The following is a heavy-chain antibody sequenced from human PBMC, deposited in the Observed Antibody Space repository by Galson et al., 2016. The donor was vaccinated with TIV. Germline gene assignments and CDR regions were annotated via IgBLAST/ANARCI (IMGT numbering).Heavy chain of an antibody. Sequence: VKVSCKASGGTFSSYSVSWVRQAPGQGLEWMGRIIPMVGMTNYAQKFQGKITITADRSTTTAYLELSSLRSEDTAVYYCARRYSGSKNGFDMWGQGTMVTASS. CDR3: ARRYSGSKNGFDM. CDR2: IIPMVGMT. CDR1: GGTFSSYS. J-gene: IGHJ3*02. D-gene: IGHD1-26*01. V-gene: IGHV1-69*02.